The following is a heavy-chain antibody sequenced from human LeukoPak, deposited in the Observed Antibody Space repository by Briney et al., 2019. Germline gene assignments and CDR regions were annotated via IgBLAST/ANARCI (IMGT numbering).Heavy chain of an antibody. D-gene: IGHD2-15*01. V-gene: IGHV1-2*02. CDR2: INPNSGGT. CDR1: GYTFTGYY. J-gene: IGHJ5*02. Sequence: ASVKVSCKASGYTFTGYYMHRVRQAPGQGLEWMGWINPNSGGTNYAQKFQGRVTMTRDTSISTAYMELSRLRSDDTAVYYCARDASGSSYHHYNHLHWFDPWGQGTLVTVSS. CDR3: ARDASGSSYHHYNHLHWFDP.